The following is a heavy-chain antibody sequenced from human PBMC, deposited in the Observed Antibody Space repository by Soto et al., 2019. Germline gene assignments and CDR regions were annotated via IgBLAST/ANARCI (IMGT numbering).Heavy chain of an antibody. CDR2: NYYSGIT. J-gene: IGHJ6*02. D-gene: IGHD6-6*01. CDR1: GGSISSGGYY. V-gene: IGHV4-31*03. Sequence: PSETLSLTCTVSGGSISSGGYYWTWIRQHPGKGLEWIGCNYYSGITYYNPSLKSRVTISLDTSKNQFSLKLSSVTAADTAVYYCARGSSIAGLYYGMDVWGQGTTVTVSS. CDR3: ARGSSIAGLYYGMDV.